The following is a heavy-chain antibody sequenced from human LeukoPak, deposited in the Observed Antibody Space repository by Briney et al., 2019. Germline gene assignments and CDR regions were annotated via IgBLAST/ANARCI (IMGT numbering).Heavy chain of an antibody. J-gene: IGHJ3*02. CDR3: ARDRPYCSGGSCDHDAFDI. CDR1: GGTFSSYA. Sequence: GASVKVSCKASGGTFSSYAISWVRQAPGQGLEWMGGIIPIFDTANYAQKFQGRVTITADESTSTAYMELSSLRSEDTAVYYCARDRPYCSGGSCDHDAFDIWGQGTMVTVSS. CDR2: IIPIFDTA. V-gene: IGHV1-69*13. D-gene: IGHD2-15*01.